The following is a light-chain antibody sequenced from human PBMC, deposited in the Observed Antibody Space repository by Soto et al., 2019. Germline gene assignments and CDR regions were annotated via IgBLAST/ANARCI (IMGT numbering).Light chain of an antibody. CDR2: DAS. Sequence: EIVLTQSPATLSLSPGERATLSCRASQSVSSYLAWYQQKPGQAPRLLIYDASNRATGIPARFSGSGSGTDFNLTISSLEPEDLAVYYCQQRSNWLTFGGGTKVEIK. CDR1: QSVSSY. V-gene: IGKV3-11*01. J-gene: IGKJ4*01. CDR3: QQRSNWLT.